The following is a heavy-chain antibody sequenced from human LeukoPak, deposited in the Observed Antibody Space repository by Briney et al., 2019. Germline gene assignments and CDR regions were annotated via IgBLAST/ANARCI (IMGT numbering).Heavy chain of an antibody. CDR2: ISGSGGST. Sequence: GGSLRLSCAASGFTFSDHYMDWVRQAPGKGLEWVSTISGSGGSTYYADSVKGRFTISRDNSKNTVYLQMNSLRAEDTAVYYCAKGKRGNSQTIFGRNGAKDFYYFDYWGQGTLVTVSS. J-gene: IGHJ4*02. CDR3: AKGKRGNSQTIFGRNGAKDFYYFDY. CDR1: GFTFSDHY. V-gene: IGHV3-23*01. D-gene: IGHD3-3*01.